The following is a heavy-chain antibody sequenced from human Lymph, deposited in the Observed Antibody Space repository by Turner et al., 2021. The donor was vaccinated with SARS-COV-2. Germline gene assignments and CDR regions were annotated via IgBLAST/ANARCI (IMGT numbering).Heavy chain of an antibody. V-gene: IGHV3-30-3*01. CDR1: GFTFSSYA. D-gene: IGHD1-26*01. Sequence: QVQLVESVGGVVQPGRSLRLSCAAPGFTFSSYAMHWVRQAPGKGLEWVAVISYDGSNKYYADSVKGRFTISRDNSKNTLYLQMNSLRAEDTAVYYCARAGSGSYLSWFDPWGQGTLVTVSS. CDR2: ISYDGSNK. J-gene: IGHJ5*02. CDR3: ARAGSGSYLSWFDP.